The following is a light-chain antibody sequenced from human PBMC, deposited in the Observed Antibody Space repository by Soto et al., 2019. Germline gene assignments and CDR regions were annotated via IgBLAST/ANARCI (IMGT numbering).Light chain of an antibody. V-gene: IGKV3-11*01. CDR2: DAS. J-gene: IGKJ5*01. CDR3: QQRQYWPPIT. CDR1: LNVNSY. Sequence: VLTQSPATLSLSPGERATLSCRASLNVNSYLAWYQQKPGQAPRLLIYDASNRAAGIPARFSGSGSGTDFTLNISSLEPEDFAIYYCQQRQYWPPITFGQGTRLEIK.